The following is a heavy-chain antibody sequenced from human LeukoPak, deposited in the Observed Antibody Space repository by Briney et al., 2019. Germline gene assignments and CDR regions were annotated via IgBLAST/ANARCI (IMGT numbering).Heavy chain of an antibody. D-gene: IGHD3-10*01. J-gene: IGHJ1*01. CDR1: GLCLTWHA. CDR3: ALYYSARDRTGFFYH. V-gene: IGHV4-59*03. Sequence: SETLSLTPTVSGLCLTWHACSRGWQPPGQGLEWIGNMFFSGTTNSNPSLKRRVSMSVDSSTNQFSLKLTSATVADTAVYFCALYYSARDRTGFFYHSGQGTLVSVSS. CDR2: MFFSGTT.